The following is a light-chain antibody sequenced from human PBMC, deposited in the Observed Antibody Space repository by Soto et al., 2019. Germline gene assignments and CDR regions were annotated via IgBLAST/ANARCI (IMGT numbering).Light chain of an antibody. V-gene: IGLV1-44*01. J-gene: IGLJ3*02. CDR3: AAWDDSLHVWV. CDR2: NNN. CDR1: SSTIRSDT. Sequence: QSVLTQPPSASGTPGQKVTISCSGSSSTIRSDTVHWYQQLPGTAPKVLIFNNNQRPSGVPDRFSGSTSGTSASLAISGRQSEDEADYYCAAWDDSLHVWVFGAGTKLTVL.